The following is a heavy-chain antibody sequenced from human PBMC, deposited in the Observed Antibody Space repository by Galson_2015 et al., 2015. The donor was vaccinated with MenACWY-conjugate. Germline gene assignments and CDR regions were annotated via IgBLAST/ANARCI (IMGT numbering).Heavy chain of an antibody. D-gene: IGHD2-21*01. CDR2: LYDDGTS. Sequence: SLRLSCAASGFSVTSHFMGWVRQAPGKGLEWVALLYDDGTSRYADSVKDRFTISRDTLRNSLSLQMHGLSAEVTAMYFCAKIVRHPVGPYFDSWGQGTLV. CDR3: AKIVRHPVGPYFDS. CDR1: GFSVTSHF. V-gene: IGHV3-53*01. J-gene: IGHJ4*02.